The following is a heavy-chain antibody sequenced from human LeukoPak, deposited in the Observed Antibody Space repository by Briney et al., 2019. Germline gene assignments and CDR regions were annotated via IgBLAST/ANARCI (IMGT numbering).Heavy chain of an antibody. J-gene: IGHJ4*02. CDR3: ARDRSSGWFDY. D-gene: IGHD6-19*01. CDR2: IYYSGST. V-gene: IGHV4-59*12. CDR1: GGSISSYY. Sequence: SETLSLTCTVSGGSISSYYWNWIRQPPGKGLEWIGYIYYSGSTYYNPSLKSRVAMSVDTSKSQFSLKLSSVTAADTAVYYCARDRSSGWFDYWGQGTLVTVSS.